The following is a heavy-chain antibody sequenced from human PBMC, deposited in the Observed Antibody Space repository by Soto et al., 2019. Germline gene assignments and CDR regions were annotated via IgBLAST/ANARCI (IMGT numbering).Heavy chain of an antibody. CDR2: IYHSGST. CDR1: GGSISSGGYS. J-gene: IGHJ5*02. D-gene: IGHD3-10*01. V-gene: IGHV4-30-2*01. CDR3: ARVVITMVRGDLPGGWFDP. Sequence: QLQLQESGSGLVKPSQTLSLTCAVSGGSISSGGYSWSWIRQPPGKGLEWIGYIYHSGSTYYNPSLKSRVNLSVDRSTNPFSLKLSPVPAADPAVYYCARVVITMVRGDLPGGWFDPWGQGTLVTVSS.